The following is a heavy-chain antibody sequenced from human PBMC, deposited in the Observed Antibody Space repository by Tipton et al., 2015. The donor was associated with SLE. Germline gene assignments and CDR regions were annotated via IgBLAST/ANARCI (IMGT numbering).Heavy chain of an antibody. V-gene: IGHV4-59*07. CDR1: GGSISRSY. Sequence: TLSLTCTVSGGSISRSYWSWIRQPPGKRLEWIGYVYYGGTTSYNPSLKSRVTISVDTSKNQFSLKLSSVTAADTAVYYCARGYQLPLGPYYYYYMDVWGKGTTVTVSS. CDR3: ARGYQLPLGPYYYYYMDV. J-gene: IGHJ6*03. D-gene: IGHD2-2*01. CDR2: VYYGGTT.